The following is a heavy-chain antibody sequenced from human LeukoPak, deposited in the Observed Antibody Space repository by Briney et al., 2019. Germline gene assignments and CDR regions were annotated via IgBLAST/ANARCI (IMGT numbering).Heavy chain of an antibody. Sequence: ASVKVSCKASGYTFTDYGFSWVRQAPGQGLEWMGWINPNSGGTNYAQKFQGRVTMTRDTSISTAYMELSRLRSDDTAVFYCAREEVIAAAGPTLDYWGQGALVTVSS. CDR3: AREEVIAAAGPTLDY. D-gene: IGHD6-13*01. V-gene: IGHV1-2*02. CDR1: GYTFTDYG. CDR2: INPNSGGT. J-gene: IGHJ4*02.